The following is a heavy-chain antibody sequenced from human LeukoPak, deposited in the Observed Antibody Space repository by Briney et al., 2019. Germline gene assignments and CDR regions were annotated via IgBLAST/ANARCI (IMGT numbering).Heavy chain of an antibody. Sequence: PSETLSLTCTISGGSISSSSYYWGWIRQPPGKGLEWIGSIYYSGSTYYNPSLKSRVTISVDTSKNQFSLKLSSVTAADTAVHYCARLKSTYYDFWSGYSPYYYYYYYMDVWGKGTTVTVSS. CDR2: IYYSGST. D-gene: IGHD3-3*01. CDR1: GGSISSSSYY. J-gene: IGHJ6*03. CDR3: ARLKSTYYDFWSGYSPYYYYYYYMDV. V-gene: IGHV4-39*01.